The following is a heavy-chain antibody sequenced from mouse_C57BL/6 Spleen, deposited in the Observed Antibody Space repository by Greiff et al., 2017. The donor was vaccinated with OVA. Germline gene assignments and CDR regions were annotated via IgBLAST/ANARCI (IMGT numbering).Heavy chain of an antibody. D-gene: IGHD2-12*01. V-gene: IGHV7-3*01. Sequence: EVKLMESGGGLVQPGGSLSLSCAASGFTFTDYYMSWVRQPPGKALEWLGFIRNKANGYTTEYSASVKGRFTISRDNSQSILYLQMNALRAEDSATYYCARDYDGAMDDWGQGTSVTVSS. CDR1: GFTFTDYY. J-gene: IGHJ4*01. CDR3: ARDYDGAMDD. CDR2: IRNKANGYTT.